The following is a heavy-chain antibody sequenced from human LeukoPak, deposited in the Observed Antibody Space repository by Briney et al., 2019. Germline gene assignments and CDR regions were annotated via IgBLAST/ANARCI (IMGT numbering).Heavy chain of an antibody. V-gene: IGHV3-64*01. J-gene: IGHJ4*02. Sequence: SGGSLRLSCAASGFTFSSYAMHWVRQAPGKGLEYVSAISSHGGSTYYANSVKGRFTISKDTSKNTLYLQMGSLRAEDMAVYYCARVGSAALDYWGQGTLVTVSS. CDR1: GFTFSSYA. D-gene: IGHD6-25*01. CDR3: ARVGSAALDY. CDR2: ISSHGGST.